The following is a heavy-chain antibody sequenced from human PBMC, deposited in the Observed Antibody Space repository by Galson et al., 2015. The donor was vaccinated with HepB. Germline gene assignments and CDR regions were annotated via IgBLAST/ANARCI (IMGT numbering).Heavy chain of an antibody. Sequence: SLRLSCAASGFSFSGYWMHWVRHAPGKGLVWVSRINSDGLNTNYVDSVKGRFTISRDNAMNTLYLQMNSLRVEDTAVYYCLSELNNPGTYWGQGTLVAVSS. CDR2: INSDGLNT. CDR3: LSELNNPGTY. V-gene: IGHV3-74*01. CDR1: GFSFSGYW. J-gene: IGHJ4*02. D-gene: IGHD1-14*01.